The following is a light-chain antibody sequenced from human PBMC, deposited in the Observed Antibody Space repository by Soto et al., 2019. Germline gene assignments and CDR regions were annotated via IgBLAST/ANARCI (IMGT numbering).Light chain of an antibody. J-gene: IGLJ1*01. CDR3: CSYAGSPSV. CDR1: SSDVGGYNY. Sequence: QSALTQPRSVSGSPGQSVTISCTGTSSDVGGYNYVSWYQQHPGKAPKLMIYDVSQRPSGVPDRFSGSKSGSTASLTISGLQAEDEADYYCCSYAGSPSVFGTGTKVTVL. CDR2: DVS. V-gene: IGLV2-11*01.